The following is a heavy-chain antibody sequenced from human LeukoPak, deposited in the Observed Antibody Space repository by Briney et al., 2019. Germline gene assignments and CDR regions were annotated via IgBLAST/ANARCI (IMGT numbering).Heavy chain of an antibody. CDR3: TRGFDVSDY. CDR1: GLSFSSYS. V-gene: IGHV3-48*04. CDR2: ISSSGGTT. Sequence: GGSLRLSCAVSGLSFSSYSMNWVRQAPGKGLEWLSYISSSGGTTYYADSVKGRYTVSRDNAKDLLYLQMNSLRVEDTAVYYCTRGFDVSDYWGQGTVVTVSA. D-gene: IGHD3-10*02. J-gene: IGHJ4*02.